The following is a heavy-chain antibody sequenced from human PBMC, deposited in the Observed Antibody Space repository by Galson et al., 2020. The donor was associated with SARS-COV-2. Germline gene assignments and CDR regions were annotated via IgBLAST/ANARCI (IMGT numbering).Heavy chain of an antibody. J-gene: IGHJ4*02. CDR1: GFTFSRYW. CDR2: INQDGSDK. Sequence: GGSLRLSCAASGFTFSRYWMSWVPQAPGKGLEWVANINQDGSDKNYVDSVMGRFTISRDNAKNSLYLQMNSLRAEDTAVYYCAGDLGLVTTCYFDYWGQGNLVTVSS. D-gene: IGHD4-17*01. CDR3: AGDLGLVTTCYFDY. V-gene: IGHV3-7*04.